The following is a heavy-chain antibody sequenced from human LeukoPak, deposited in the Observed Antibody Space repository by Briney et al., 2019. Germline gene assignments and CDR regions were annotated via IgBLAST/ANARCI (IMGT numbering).Heavy chain of an antibody. CDR2: ISGSGDST. CDR1: GFTFSSYG. D-gene: IGHD4/OR15-4a*01. CDR3: ARRAGAYSHPYDY. Sequence: GGSLRLSCAASGFTFSSYGMSWVRQAPGKGLEWVSAISGSGDSTYYADSVKGRFTISRDNSKNTLYLQMNSLRAEDTAVYYCARRAGAYSHPYDYWGQGTLVTVSS. J-gene: IGHJ4*02. V-gene: IGHV3-23*01.